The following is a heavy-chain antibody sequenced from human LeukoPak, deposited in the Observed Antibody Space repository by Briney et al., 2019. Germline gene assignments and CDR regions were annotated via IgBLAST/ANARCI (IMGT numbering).Heavy chain of an antibody. CDR1: GFTFSSYS. CDR2: ISYDGRDK. CDR3: ASGYCTSTNCCCDY. Sequence: GGSLRLSCAASGFTFSSYSMYWVRQAPGKGLEGVAVISYDGRDKYYADSVKGRFTISRDNSKNTLHLQMNSLRPDDTAVYYCASGYCTSTNCCCDYWGQGTLVTVSS. D-gene: IGHD2-2*03. V-gene: IGHV3-30*04. J-gene: IGHJ4*02.